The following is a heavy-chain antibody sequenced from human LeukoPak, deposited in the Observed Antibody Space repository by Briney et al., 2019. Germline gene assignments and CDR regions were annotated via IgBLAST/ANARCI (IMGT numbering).Heavy chain of an antibody. J-gene: IGHJ4*02. CDR3: ATDDYSNYVGILDY. CDR2: IKQDGSEK. V-gene: IGHV3-7*01. D-gene: IGHD4-11*01. CDR1: GFPFSSYW. Sequence: PGGSLRLSCAASGFPFSSYWMSWVRQAPGKGLEWVANIKQDGSEKYYVDSVKGRFTISRDNAKNSLYLQMNSLRAEDTAVYYCATDDYSNYVGILDYWGQGTLVTVSS.